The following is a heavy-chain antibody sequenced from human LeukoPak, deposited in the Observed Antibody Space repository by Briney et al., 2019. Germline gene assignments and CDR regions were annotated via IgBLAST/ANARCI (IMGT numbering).Heavy chain of an antibody. CDR2: INHSGST. CDR3: AMGLAYCGGDCHPGVYFDY. CDR1: GVSFSGYY. J-gene: IGHJ4*02. Sequence: SETLSPTCAVYGVSFSGYYWSWIRQPPGKGLEWIGEINHSGSTNYNPSLKSRVTISVDTSKNQFSLKLSSVTAADTAVYYCAMGLAYCGGDCHPGVYFDYWGQGTLVTVSS. D-gene: IGHD2-21*02. V-gene: IGHV4-34*01.